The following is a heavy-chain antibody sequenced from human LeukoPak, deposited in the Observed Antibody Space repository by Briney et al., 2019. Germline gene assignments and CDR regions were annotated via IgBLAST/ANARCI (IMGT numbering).Heavy chain of an antibody. J-gene: IGHJ6*02. CDR2: INSDTNIT. CDR3: VRDQYCGGDCYSDYYYGMDV. D-gene: IGHD2-21*02. CDR1: GFSFSSYP. V-gene: IGHV3-48*04. Sequence: GGSLRLSCVASGFSFSSYPMNWVRQAPGKGLEWVSHINSDTNITPYTASVSGRFTISRDNAKDSLFLQMNSLRAEDTAVYFCVRDQYCGGDCYSDYYYGMDVWGQGTTVIVSS.